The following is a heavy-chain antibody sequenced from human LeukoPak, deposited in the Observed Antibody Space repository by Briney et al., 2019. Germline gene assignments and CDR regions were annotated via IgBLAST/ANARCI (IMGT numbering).Heavy chain of an antibody. CDR1: GGSFSGDF. V-gene: IGHV4-34*01. J-gene: IGHJ4*02. Sequence: SETLSLTCAVYGGSFSGDFWSWIRQPPGKGLEWIGEINHSGSTNYNPSLESRVTISVDTSKNQFSLKLSSVTAADTAVYYCARGLDNWNVYIFDYWGLGTLVTVSS. CDR2: INHSGST. CDR3: ARGLDNWNVYIFDY. D-gene: IGHD1-20*01.